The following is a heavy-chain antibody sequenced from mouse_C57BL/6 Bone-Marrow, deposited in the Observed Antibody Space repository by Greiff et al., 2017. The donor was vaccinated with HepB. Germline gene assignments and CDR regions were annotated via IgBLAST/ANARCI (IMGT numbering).Heavy chain of an antibody. J-gene: IGHJ2*01. D-gene: IGHD2-3*01. CDR2: ISGGGGNT. CDR1: GFTFSSYT. V-gene: IGHV5-9*01. CDR3: ARDGYYPYYFDY. Sequence: EVMLVESGGGLVKPGGSLKLSCAASGFTFSSYTMSWVRQTQEKRLEWVATISGGGGNTYYPDSVKGRFTISRDNAKNTLYLQMSSLRSEDTALYYCARDGYYPYYFDYWGQGTTLTVSS.